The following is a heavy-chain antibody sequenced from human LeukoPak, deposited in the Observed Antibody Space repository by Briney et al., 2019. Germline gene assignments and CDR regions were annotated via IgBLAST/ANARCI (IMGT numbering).Heavy chain of an antibody. Sequence: ASVKVSCKASGYTFNNHGITWVRQAPGQGLEWMGWISVYNGNTNYAQKLQGRVTMTTDTSTSTAYMELRSLRSDDTAVYYCASGIGPYYYYYMDVWGKGTTVTVSS. V-gene: IGHV1-18*01. J-gene: IGHJ6*03. D-gene: IGHD1-14*01. CDR3: ASGIGPYYYYYMDV. CDR1: GYTFNNHG. CDR2: ISVYNGNT.